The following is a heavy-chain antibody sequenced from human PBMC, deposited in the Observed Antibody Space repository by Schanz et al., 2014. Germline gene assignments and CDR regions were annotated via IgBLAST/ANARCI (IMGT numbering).Heavy chain of an antibody. CDR2: ISYDGSNK. D-gene: IGHD4-17*01. CDR1: GFGLNTYG. Sequence: QAQLMESGGGVVQPGTSLILSCSVSGFGLNTYGIHWFRQPAGKGLEWVAVISYDGSNKYYADSVKGRFTISRDNSKNTLYLQMNSLRAEDTAVYYCARPRFDYGEVDYWGQGTLVTVSS. V-gene: IGHV3-30*19. CDR3: ARPRFDYGEVDY. J-gene: IGHJ4*02.